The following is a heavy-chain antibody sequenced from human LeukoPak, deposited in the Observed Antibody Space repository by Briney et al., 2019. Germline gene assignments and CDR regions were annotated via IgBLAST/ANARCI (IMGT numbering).Heavy chain of an antibody. CDR1: GVSISSYY. CDR2: IHYSGST. V-gene: IGHV4-59*01. D-gene: IGHD3-9*01. Sequence: PSETLSLTCTVSGVSISSYYWNWIRQPPGKGLEWIGYIHYSGSTKYNPSLKSRVTISVDTSRNQFSLNLKSVTAADTAVYFCARGGWDVLTGWNWFDPWGQGSLVTVSS. J-gene: IGHJ5*02. CDR3: ARGGWDVLTGWNWFDP.